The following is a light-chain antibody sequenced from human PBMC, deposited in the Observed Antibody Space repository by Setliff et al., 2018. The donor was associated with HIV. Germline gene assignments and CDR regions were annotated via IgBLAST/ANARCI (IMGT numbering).Light chain of an antibody. CDR2: EVS. Sequence: QSALTQPASVSGSPGQSISISCSGSHTDIGAYNYVSWYQQHPGKVPRLIIYEVSHRPSGVSDRISGAKSGNTASLFISGLQAEDEATYYRSSYSTSNTLVLFGGGTKVTVL. CDR1: HTDIGAYNY. CDR3: SSYSTSNTLVL. V-gene: IGLV2-14*03. J-gene: IGLJ2*01.